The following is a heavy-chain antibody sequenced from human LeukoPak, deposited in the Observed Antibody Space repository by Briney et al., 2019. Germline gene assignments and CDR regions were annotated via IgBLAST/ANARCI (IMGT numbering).Heavy chain of an antibody. V-gene: IGHV3-74*01. D-gene: IGHD6-6*01. CDR1: GYTFSSYW. Sequence: GGSLRLSCAASGYTFSSYWMHWVRQAPGKGLVWVSRINTDGSSTSYADSVKGRFTISRDNAKNTLYLQMNSLRAEDTAVYYCARESLLIAAPFDYWGQGTLVTVSS. CDR2: INTDGSST. CDR3: ARESLLIAAPFDY. J-gene: IGHJ4*02.